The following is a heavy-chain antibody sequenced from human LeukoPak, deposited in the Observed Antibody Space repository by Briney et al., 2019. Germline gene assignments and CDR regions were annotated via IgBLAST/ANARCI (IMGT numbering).Heavy chain of an antibody. V-gene: IGHV3-30-3*01. CDR1: GFTFSSYA. CDR3: ARGHYYDSGGYPYGMDV. J-gene: IGHJ6*02. CDR2: ISYDGSNK. Sequence: PGGSLRLSCAASGFTFSSYAMHWVRQAPGKGLEWVAVISYDGSNKYYADSVKGRFTISRDNSKNTLYLQMNSLRAEDTAVYYCARGHYYDSGGYPYGMDVWGQGTTVTVSS. D-gene: IGHD3-22*01.